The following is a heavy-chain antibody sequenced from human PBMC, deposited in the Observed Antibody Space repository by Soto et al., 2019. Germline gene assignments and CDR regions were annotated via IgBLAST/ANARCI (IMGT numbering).Heavy chain of an antibody. J-gene: IGHJ5*02. CDR1: GGSFSGNH. CDR3: ARRYCSSTSCLAGFDP. V-gene: IGHV4-34*01. D-gene: IGHD2-2*01. Sequence: SETLSLTCAVYGGSFSGNHWTWIRQPPGKGLEWIGEINHSGSTNYNPSLKSRVTMSVDTSKNQISLKLNSVTAADTAVYYCARRYCSSTSCLAGFDPWGRGTLVTVS. CDR2: INHSGST.